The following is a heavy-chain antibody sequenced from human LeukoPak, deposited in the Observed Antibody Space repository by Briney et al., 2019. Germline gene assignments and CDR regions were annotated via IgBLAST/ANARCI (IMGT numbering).Heavy chain of an antibody. CDR2: ISHDGSNK. D-gene: IGHD6-6*01. V-gene: IGHV3-30*03. CDR3: ARDIPVDSRSSVPKPVRDS. CDR1: GFSFSNYG. J-gene: IGHJ5*02. Sequence: GGSLRLSCAASGFSFSNYGMHWVRQAPGKGLEWVAVISHDGSNKYYADSVKGRFTISRDNSKNTLNLQMNSLRAEDTAVYYCARDIPVDSRSSVPKPVRDSWGQGTLVTVSS.